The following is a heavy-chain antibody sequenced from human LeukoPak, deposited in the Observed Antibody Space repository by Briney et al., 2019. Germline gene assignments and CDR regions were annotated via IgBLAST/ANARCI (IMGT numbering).Heavy chain of an antibody. Sequence: PGGSLRLSCAASGFTFSGHWMNGVRQAPGKGLEWVANIDQDGRKINYVDSVKGRFTISRDNARHSLYLQMNSLRVEDTAVYYCARDPDFIPGIAFDIWGLGTMVTVSS. CDR3: ARDPDFIPGIAFDI. J-gene: IGHJ3*02. CDR1: GFTFSGHW. CDR2: IDQDGRKI. V-gene: IGHV3-7*04. D-gene: IGHD1-14*01.